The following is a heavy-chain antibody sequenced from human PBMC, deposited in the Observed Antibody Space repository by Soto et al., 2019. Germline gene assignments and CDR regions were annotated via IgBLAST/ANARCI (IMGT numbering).Heavy chain of an antibody. J-gene: IGHJ4*02. CDR2: IIPFLGTA. Sequence: SVKVSCKASGGTFSTFGISWVRQAPGQGLEWMGGIIPFLGTARYSQKFEDRITITADESTNTVYMDLRSLTSEDTAIYYCAKSAPMDAGDKYYYDFWGQGALVTVSS. CDR1: GGTFSTFG. CDR3: AKSAPMDAGDKYYYDF. D-gene: IGHD4-17*01. V-gene: IGHV1-69*13.